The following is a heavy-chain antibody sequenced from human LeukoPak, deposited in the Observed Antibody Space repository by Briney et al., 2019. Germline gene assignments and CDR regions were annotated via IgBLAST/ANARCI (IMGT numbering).Heavy chain of an antibody. CDR2: ISASGGST. D-gene: IGHD3-3*01. V-gene: IGHV3-23*01. Sequence: PGGSLRLSCAASGFTFSSYAMTWVRQAPGKGLEWVSGISASGGSTYYAASVKGRFTVSRDNSKNTLYLQMNSLTAEDTAIYYCARSGIYDYWGQGTLVTVSS. CDR1: GFTFSSYA. CDR3: ARSGIYDY. J-gene: IGHJ4*02.